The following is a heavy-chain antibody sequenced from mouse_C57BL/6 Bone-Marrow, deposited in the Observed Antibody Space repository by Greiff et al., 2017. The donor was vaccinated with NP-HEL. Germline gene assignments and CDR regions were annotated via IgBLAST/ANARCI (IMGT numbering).Heavy chain of an antibody. CDR2: IDPSDSYT. CDR1: GYTFTTYW. Sequence: QVQLQQSGAELVKPGASVKLSCKASGYTFTTYWMQWVKQRPGQGLEWIGEIDPSDSYTNYNQKFKGKATLTVDPSSSTANMQLSSLTSEDSAVYYCARKAYYGRSYEFAYWGQGTLVTVSA. V-gene: IGHV1-50*01. D-gene: IGHD1-1*01. J-gene: IGHJ3*01. CDR3: ARKAYYGRSYEFAY.